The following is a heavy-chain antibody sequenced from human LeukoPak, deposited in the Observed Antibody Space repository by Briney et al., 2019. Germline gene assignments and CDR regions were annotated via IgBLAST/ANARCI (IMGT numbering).Heavy chain of an antibody. J-gene: IGHJ3*02. V-gene: IGHV3-53*01. CDR1: GFTVSSNY. D-gene: IGHD2-2*01. Sequence: QPGGSLRLSCAASGFTVSSNYMSWVRQAPGKGLEWVSVIYSGGSTYYADSVKGRFTISRDNSKNTLYLQMNSLRAEDTDVYYCAREGWGIGYCSSTSCYGDAFDIWGQGTMVTVSS. CDR2: IYSGGST. CDR3: AREGWGIGYCSSTSCYGDAFDI.